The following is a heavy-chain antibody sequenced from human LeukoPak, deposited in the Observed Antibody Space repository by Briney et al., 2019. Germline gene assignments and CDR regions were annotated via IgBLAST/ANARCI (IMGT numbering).Heavy chain of an antibody. CDR3: AREPPAPGAYSSGYIDY. CDR2: IYYSGST. V-gene: IGHV4-59*01. CDR1: GGSISSYY. J-gene: IGHJ4*02. Sequence: PSETLSLTCTVSGGSISSYYWSWIRQPPGKGLEWIEYIYYSGSTNYNPSLKSRVTISVDTSKNQFSLKLSSVTAADTAVYYCAREPPAPGAYSSGYIDYWGQGTLVTVSS. D-gene: IGHD3-22*01.